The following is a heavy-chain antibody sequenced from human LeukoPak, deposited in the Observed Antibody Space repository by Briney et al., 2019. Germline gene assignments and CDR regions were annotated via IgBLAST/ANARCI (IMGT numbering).Heavy chain of an antibody. CDR3: ASVSKDRDY. CDR1: GYRFTSYW. CDR2: IYPGDCDT. D-gene: IGHD2-8*01. V-gene: IGHV5-51*01. Sequence: GGALKISCKGAGYRFTSYWIGWGRQMPGKGLEGRGMIYPGDCDTRYSRSFQGQVTISADKCNSHPLLKWRRLEASDTAMYYCASVSKDRDYWGQVTLVTVSS. J-gene: IGHJ4*02.